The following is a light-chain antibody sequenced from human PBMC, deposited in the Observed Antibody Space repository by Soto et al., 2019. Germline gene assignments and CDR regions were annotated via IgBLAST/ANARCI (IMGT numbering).Light chain of an antibody. CDR2: AAS. CDR1: QSISSY. CDR3: QQSYSTPLT. J-gene: IGKJ4*01. Sequence: DIQMTQSPSSLSASVGVRVTITCRASQSISSYLNWYQQKPRKAPKLLIYAASSLQSGVPSRFSGSGSGTDFTLTISSLQPEDFATYYCQQSYSTPLTFGGGTKVEIK. V-gene: IGKV1-39*01.